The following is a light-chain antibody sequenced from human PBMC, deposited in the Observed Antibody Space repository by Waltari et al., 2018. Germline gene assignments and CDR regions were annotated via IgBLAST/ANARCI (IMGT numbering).Light chain of an antibody. CDR1: QSVNSN. V-gene: IGKV3-15*01. CDR3: QQYNNWPPEDT. CDR2: GAS. Sequence: EIVMTQSPATLSMSPGERATLSCRASQSVNSNLAWYQQKPGQAPRLLIYGASTSATGIPARFSGSVSGTDFSLTIGSLQSEDFAVYYCQQYNNWPPEDTFGQGTKLEIK. J-gene: IGKJ2*01.